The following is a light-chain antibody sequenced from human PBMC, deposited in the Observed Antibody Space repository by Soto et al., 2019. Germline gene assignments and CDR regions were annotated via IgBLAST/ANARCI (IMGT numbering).Light chain of an antibody. CDR3: QSYDSSLSGLYV. V-gene: IGLV1-40*01. J-gene: IGLJ1*01. Sequence: QSALTQPPSVSGAPGQRVTISCTGSSSKIGAGYDVHWYQQLPGTAPKLLIYGNSNRPSGVPDRFSGSKSGTSASLAITGLQAEDEADYYCQSYDSSLSGLYVFGTGTKLTVL. CDR2: GNS. CDR1: SSKIGAGYD.